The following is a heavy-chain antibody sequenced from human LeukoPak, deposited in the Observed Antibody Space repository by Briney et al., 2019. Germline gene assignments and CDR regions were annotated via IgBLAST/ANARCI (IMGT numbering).Heavy chain of an antibody. J-gene: IGHJ4*02. D-gene: IGHD5-24*01. CDR3: ASADVEMATIVY. CDR1: GFSFTSYW. CDR2: IYPGDSDT. V-gene: IGHV5-51*01. Sequence: GEALEISFKGSGFSFTSYWIGWVRPVPGKGLEWMGIIYPGDSDTRYSPAFQGQVTISADNSISTAYLQWSSLKASDTAMYYCASADVEMATIVYWGQGTLVTVSS.